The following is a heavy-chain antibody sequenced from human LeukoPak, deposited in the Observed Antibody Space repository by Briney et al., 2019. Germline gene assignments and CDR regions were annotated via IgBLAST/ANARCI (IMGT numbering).Heavy chain of an antibody. CDR3: AWAGGSNSQVDY. D-gene: IGHD6-13*01. Sequence: SETLSLTCAVYGGSFSGYYWSWIRQPPGKGLEWIGEINHSGSTNYNPSLKSRVIISVDTSKNQFSLKLSSVTAADTAVYYCAWAGGSNSQVDYWGQGTLVTVSS. CDR1: GGSFSGYY. V-gene: IGHV4-34*01. CDR2: INHSGST. J-gene: IGHJ4*02.